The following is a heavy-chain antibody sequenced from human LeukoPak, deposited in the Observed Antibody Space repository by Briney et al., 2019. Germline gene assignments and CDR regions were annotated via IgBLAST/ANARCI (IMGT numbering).Heavy chain of an antibody. CDR2: ISGYNGNT. V-gene: IGHV1-18*01. Sequence: SVKVSCKASGYTFTSYGISWVRQAPGQGVEWLVWISGYNGNTNYVQKLKGRVTMTTDTSTNTAYMELRSLRSADTAVYYCAREYCSSTGCFFKRYFDYWGQGTLVTVSS. J-gene: IGHJ4*02. CDR3: AREYCSSTGCFFKRYFDY. D-gene: IGHD2-2*01. CDR1: GYTFTSYG.